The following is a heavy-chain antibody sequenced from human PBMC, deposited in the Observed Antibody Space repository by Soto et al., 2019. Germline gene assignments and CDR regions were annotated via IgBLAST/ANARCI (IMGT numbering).Heavy chain of an antibody. CDR2: ISSSSSYI. Sequence: PWGSLRLSGAAAEIAFSHYRMTCARQAPWKWLESVSTISSSSSYIYYADSVKGRFTISRDNAKNSLYLQMNSLRAEDTAVYYCAKGEGEVGATRSGYYYYGMDVWGQGTTATVSS. J-gene: IGHJ6*02. CDR1: EIAFSHYR. CDR3: AKGEGEVGATRSGYYYYGMDV. V-gene: IGHV3-21*01. D-gene: IGHD1-26*01.